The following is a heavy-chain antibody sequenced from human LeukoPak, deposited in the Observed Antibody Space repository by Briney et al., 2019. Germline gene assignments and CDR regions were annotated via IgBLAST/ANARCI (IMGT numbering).Heavy chain of an antibody. V-gene: IGHV3-21*01. Sequence: PGESPRLSCAASGFPFSTHSMNWVRQAPGKGLEWVSSISSSSSYIYYADSVKGRFTISRDNAKNSLYLQMNSLRAEDTAVYYCARCSSSSLSFDYWGQGTLVTVSS. J-gene: IGHJ4*02. D-gene: IGHD6-6*01. CDR2: ISSSSSYI. CDR3: ARCSSSSLSFDY. CDR1: GFPFSTHS.